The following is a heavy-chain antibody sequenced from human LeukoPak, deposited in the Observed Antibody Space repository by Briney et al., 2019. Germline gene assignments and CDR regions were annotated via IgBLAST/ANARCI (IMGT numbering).Heavy chain of an antibody. CDR2: ISSSSSYI. CDR1: GFTFSSYS. Sequence: GGSLRLSCAASGFTFSSYSMNWVRQAPGKGLEWVSSISSSSSYIYYADSVKGRFTISRDNAKNSLYLQMNSLRAEDTAVYYCARDDLAAAGTDFDYWGQGTLVTVSS. V-gene: IGHV3-21*01. J-gene: IGHJ4*02. D-gene: IGHD6-13*01. CDR3: ARDDLAAAGTDFDY.